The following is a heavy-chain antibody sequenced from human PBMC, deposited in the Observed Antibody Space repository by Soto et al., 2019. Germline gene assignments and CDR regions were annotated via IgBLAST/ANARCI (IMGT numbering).Heavy chain of an antibody. V-gene: IGHV3-74*01. J-gene: IGHJ4*02. CDR3: ASEGIKTYYDFWSGYRDY. D-gene: IGHD3-3*01. CDR1: GFTFSNYW. CDR2: VNSDGSSA. Sequence: EVQLVESGGGLVQPGGSLRLSCAASGFTFSNYWMHWVRQAPGKGLVWVSRVNSDGSSATYADSVEGRFTISRDNAENTLYLQMNSLRAEDTAVYYCASEGIKTYYDFWSGYRDYWGQGTLVTVSS.